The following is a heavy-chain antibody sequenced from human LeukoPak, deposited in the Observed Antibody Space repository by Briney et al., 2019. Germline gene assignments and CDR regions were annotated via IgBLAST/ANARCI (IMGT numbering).Heavy chain of an antibody. Sequence: TGGSLRLSCGASGFTFSCYSMNWVRQAPGKGLEWVSSISSSTIYIYDADSVKGRFTISRDNAKNTLYLEMNSLRAEDTAMYYCARENSGEGFDYWSQGTLVTVSS. CDR1: GFTFSCYS. J-gene: IGHJ4*02. D-gene: IGHD1-14*01. V-gene: IGHV3-21*06. CDR2: ISSSTIYI. CDR3: ARENSGEGFDY.